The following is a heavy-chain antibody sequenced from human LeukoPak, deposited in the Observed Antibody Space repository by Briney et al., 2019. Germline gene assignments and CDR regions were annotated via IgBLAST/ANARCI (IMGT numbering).Heavy chain of an antibody. CDR3: AKGGSSSWYFFDD. CDR1: GFTVSDNY. J-gene: IGHJ4*02. CDR2: IYGGST. V-gene: IGHV3-53*01. D-gene: IGHD6-13*01. Sequence: GGSLRLSCAASGFTVSDNYMTWVRQAPGKGLEWVSIIYGGSTYYADSVKGRFTISRDNSQNSLYLQMNSLRAEDTAVYYCAKGGSSSWYFFDDWGQGTLVTVSS.